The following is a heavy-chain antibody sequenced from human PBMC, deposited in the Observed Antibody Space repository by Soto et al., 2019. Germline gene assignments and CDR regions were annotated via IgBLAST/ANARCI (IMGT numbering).Heavy chain of an antibody. Sequence: QVQLVQSGAEVKKPGSSVKVSCKASGGTFSSYAISWVRQAPGQGLEWMGGIIPIFGTANYAQKFQGRVTITADESTSTAYMELSSLRSEDTAVYYCARVSALHIAAQMSWFDPWGQGTLVTVSS. J-gene: IGHJ5*02. CDR3: ARVSALHIAAQMSWFDP. D-gene: IGHD6-6*01. V-gene: IGHV1-69*12. CDR1: GGTFSSYA. CDR2: IIPIFGTA.